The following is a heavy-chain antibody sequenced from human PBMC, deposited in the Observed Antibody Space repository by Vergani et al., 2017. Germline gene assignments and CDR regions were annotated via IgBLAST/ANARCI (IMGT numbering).Heavy chain of an antibody. CDR1: GFDFNKAW. J-gene: IGHJ4*02. V-gene: IGHV3-15*01. CDR3: TPAAREVTNRAMDS. Sequence: EVQLVESGGGLVKPGGSLRLSCAASGFDFNKAWMSWVRQAPGKGLEWVGRINSKGNGGTTDFAAPVQGRFTISRDDSKNTLYLQMKSLKTEDTGVYYCTPAAREVTNRAMDSWVQGTLVIVSP. D-gene: IGHD1-14*01. CDR2: INSKGNGGTT.